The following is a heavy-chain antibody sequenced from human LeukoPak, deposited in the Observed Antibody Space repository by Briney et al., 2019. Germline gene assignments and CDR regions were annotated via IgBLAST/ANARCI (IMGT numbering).Heavy chain of an antibody. Sequence: GGSLRLSCAASGFTFSSYSMNWVRQAPGKGLEWVSSISSSSSYIYYADSVKGRFTISRDNAKNSLYLQMNSLRAEDTAVYYCARPTGMTNYYYGMDVWGQGTTVTVSS. V-gene: IGHV3-21*01. CDR3: ARPTGMTNYYYGMDV. J-gene: IGHJ6*02. CDR2: ISSSSSYI. D-gene: IGHD1-14*01. CDR1: GFTFSSYS.